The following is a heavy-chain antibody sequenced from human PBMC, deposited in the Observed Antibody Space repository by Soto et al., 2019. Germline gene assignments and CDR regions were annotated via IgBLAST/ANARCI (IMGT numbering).Heavy chain of an antibody. CDR2: ISGSGGST. D-gene: IGHD6-19*01. J-gene: IGHJ4*02. V-gene: IGHV3-23*01. CDR3: AKDLNSVAVAGRMGGFDY. CDR1: GFTFSSYA. Sequence: EVQLLESGGGLVQPGGSLRLSCAASGFTFSSYAMSWVRQAPGKGLEWVSAISGSGGSTYYADSVKGRFTISRDNSKNTLYLQRNSLRAEDTAVYYCAKDLNSVAVAGRMGGFDYWGQGTLVTVSS.